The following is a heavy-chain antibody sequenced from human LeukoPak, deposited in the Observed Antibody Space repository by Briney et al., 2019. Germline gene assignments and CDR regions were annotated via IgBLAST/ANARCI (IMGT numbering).Heavy chain of an antibody. Sequence: PGRSLRLSCAPSGFTFSNYGMHWVRQVPGKGLEWVAAIWLDGIRKYYADSVKGRLTISRDNSKNTLYLQMNSLRAEDTAVYYCARDLEDSSPFGAFDMWGQWSMVTVSS. D-gene: IGHD3-22*01. CDR2: IWLDGIRK. CDR3: ARDLEDSSPFGAFDM. J-gene: IGHJ3*02. V-gene: IGHV3-33*01. CDR1: GFTFSNYG.